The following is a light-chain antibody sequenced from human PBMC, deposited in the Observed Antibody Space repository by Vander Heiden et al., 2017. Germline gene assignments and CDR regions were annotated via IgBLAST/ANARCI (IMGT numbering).Light chain of an antibody. Sequence: DIQMTQSPSTLSASVGDRVTITCRASQSISSWLAWYQQKPGKAPKLLIYQASSLEGGVPSRFSGSGSGTEFTLTISSLQPDDFATYYCQQDNSSPCTFGQGTKLXIK. CDR2: QAS. V-gene: IGKV1-5*03. CDR1: QSISSW. J-gene: IGKJ2*02. CDR3: QQDNSSPCT.